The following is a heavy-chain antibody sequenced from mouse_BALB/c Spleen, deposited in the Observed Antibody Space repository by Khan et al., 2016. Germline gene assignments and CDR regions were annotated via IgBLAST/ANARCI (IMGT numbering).Heavy chain of an antibody. J-gene: IGHJ4*01. Sequence: EVQLVEPGGGLVQPKGSLILSCAAFGFTFNTYAMNWVRQAPGQGLEWVARLRSKSNNYATYYADSVKDRFTISRDDSQSMLYLQMNNLKTEDTAMYYCVRHSYNESRGYAMDYWGQGTSVTVSS. D-gene: IGHD1-1*01. V-gene: IGHV10-1*02. CDR2: LRSKSNNYAT. CDR1: GFTFNTYA. CDR3: VRHSYNESRGYAMDY.